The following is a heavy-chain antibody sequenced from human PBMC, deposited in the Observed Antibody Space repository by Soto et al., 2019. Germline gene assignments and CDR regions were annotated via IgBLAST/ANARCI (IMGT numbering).Heavy chain of an antibody. Sequence: PGGSLRLSCAASGFTFSSYGMHWVRQAPGKGLEWVAVIWYDGSNKYYADSVKGRFTISRDNSKNTLYLQMNSLRAEDTAVYYCARDRVIQLWLRPHYYYGMDVWGQGTTGTVSS. CDR1: GFTFSSYG. J-gene: IGHJ6*02. CDR3: ARDRVIQLWLRPHYYYGMDV. V-gene: IGHV3-33*01. D-gene: IGHD5-18*01. CDR2: IWYDGSNK.